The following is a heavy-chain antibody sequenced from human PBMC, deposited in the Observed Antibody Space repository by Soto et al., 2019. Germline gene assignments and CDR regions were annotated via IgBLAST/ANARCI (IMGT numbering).Heavy chain of an antibody. Sequence: PGGSLRLSCAASGFTFSSYAMSWVRQAPGKGLEWVSAISGSGGSTYYADSVKGRFTISRDNSKNTLYLQMNSLRAEDTAVYYCARDGYSYGSWYYDSSGYDYWGQGTLVTVSS. V-gene: IGHV3-23*01. D-gene: IGHD3-22*01. CDR3: ARDGYSYGSWYYDSSGYDY. CDR2: ISGSGGST. J-gene: IGHJ4*02. CDR1: GFTFSSYA.